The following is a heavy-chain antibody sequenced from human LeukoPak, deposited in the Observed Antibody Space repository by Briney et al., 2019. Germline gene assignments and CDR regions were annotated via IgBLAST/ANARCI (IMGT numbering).Heavy chain of an antibody. CDR3: ARSGSGWFDF. Sequence: GGSLRLSCAASGFTVSTNFMSWVPQAPGKGREWVSVIYAGGDTYYADSVKGRFTISRDNSKNTLYLQMNSLRAEDTAVYFCARSGSGWFDFWGQGTLVTVSS. J-gene: IGHJ4*02. V-gene: IGHV3-53*01. CDR2: IYAGGDT. CDR1: GFTVSTNF. D-gene: IGHD6-19*01.